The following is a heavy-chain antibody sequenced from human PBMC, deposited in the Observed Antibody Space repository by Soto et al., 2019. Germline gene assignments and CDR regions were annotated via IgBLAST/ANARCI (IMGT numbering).Heavy chain of an antibody. Sequence: GASVKVSCKASGYTFTSYAMHWVRQAPGQRLEWMGWINAGNGNTKYSQKFQGRVTITRDTSASTAYMELSSLRSEDTAVYYCAREIGRYYPGPIDYWGQGTLVTVSS. D-gene: IGHD1-26*01. V-gene: IGHV1-3*01. CDR1: GYTFTSYA. CDR3: AREIGRYYPGPIDY. CDR2: INAGNGNT. J-gene: IGHJ4*02.